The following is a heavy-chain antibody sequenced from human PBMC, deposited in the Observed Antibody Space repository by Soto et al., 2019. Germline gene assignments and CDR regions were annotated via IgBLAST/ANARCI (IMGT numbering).Heavy chain of an antibody. J-gene: IGHJ6*02. CDR1: GYTFINYY. CDR2: IIPIFGTA. D-gene: IGHD6-19*01. V-gene: IGHV1-69*13. CDR3: ARRIVAGTAYYYYGMDV. Sequence: SVKVSCKASGYTFINYYMHWVRQAPGQGLEWMGGIIPIFGTANYAQKFQGRVTITADESTSTAYMELSSLRSEDTAVYYCARRIVAGTAYYYYGMDVWGQGTTVTVSS.